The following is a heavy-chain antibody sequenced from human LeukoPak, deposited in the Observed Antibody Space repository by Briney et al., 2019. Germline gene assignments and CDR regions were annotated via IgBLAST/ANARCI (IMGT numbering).Heavy chain of an antibody. CDR1: GGSFSGYY. D-gene: IGHD6-19*01. Sequence: SETLSLTCAVYGGSFSGYYWSWIRQPPGKGLEWIGEINHSGSTNYNPSLKSRVTISVDTSKNQFSLKLSSVTAADTAVYYCASPAVAGPPTRHYYYYGMDVWGQGTTVTVSS. V-gene: IGHV4-34*01. CDR2: INHSGST. J-gene: IGHJ6*02. CDR3: ASPAVAGPPTRHYYYYGMDV.